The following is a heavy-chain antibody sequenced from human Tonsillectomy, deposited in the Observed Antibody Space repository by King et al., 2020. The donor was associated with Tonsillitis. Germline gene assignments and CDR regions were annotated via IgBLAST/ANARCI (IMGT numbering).Heavy chain of an antibody. CDR2: ILHSGTT. V-gene: IGHV4-39*07. J-gene: IGHJ5*02. Sequence: QLQESGPGLVKASETLSLSCTVSGDSISTDNYLWGWIRQPPGQGLEWIGSILHSGTTYYNPSLKSRVTISVDTSTNRFSLKVRSVTAAATAVYYCARHPIWWADRRSVWFDPWGQGTLVTVSS. CDR3: ARHPIWWADRRSVWFDP. CDR1: GDSISTDNYL. D-gene: IGHD2-8*02.